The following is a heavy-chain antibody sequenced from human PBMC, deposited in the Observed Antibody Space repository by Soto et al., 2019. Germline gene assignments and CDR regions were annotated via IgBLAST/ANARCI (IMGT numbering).Heavy chain of an antibody. CDR2: IYYSGST. J-gene: IGHJ4*02. D-gene: IGHD2-2*02. V-gene: IGHV4-59*01. Sequence: SETLSLTCTVSGGSISSYYWSWIRQPPGKGLEWIGYIYYSGSTNYNPSLKSRVTISVDTSKNQFSLKLSSVTAADTAVYYCATQECSSTSSYKYYFDYWGQGTLVTVSS. CDR3: ATQECSSTSSYKYYFDY. CDR1: GGSISSYY.